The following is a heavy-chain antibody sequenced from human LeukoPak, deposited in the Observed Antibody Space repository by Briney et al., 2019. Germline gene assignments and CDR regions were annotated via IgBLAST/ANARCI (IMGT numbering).Heavy chain of an antibody. D-gene: IGHD2-2*01. Sequence: SVKVSCKAPGFTFTSSAMQWVRQARGQRLEWIRWIVVGSGNTNYAQKLQGRVTMTTDTSTSTAYMELRSLRSDDTAVYYCARGNQLLNYYYYYMDVWGKGTTVTVSS. J-gene: IGHJ6*03. CDR3: ARGNQLLNYYYYYMDV. CDR2: IVVGSGNT. CDR1: GFTFTSSA. V-gene: IGHV1-58*02.